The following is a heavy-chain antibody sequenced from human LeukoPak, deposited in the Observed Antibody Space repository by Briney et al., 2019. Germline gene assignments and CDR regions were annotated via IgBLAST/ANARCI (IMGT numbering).Heavy chain of an antibody. D-gene: IGHD3-22*01. CDR1: GGSFSAYY. CDR3: AGNDSSGSVDY. J-gene: IGHJ4*02. Sequence: SETLSLTCAVYGGSFSAYYWSWIRQPPGKGLEWIGEINHSGSTNYNPSLKSRVTMSVDTSKNQFSLKLSSVAAADTAVYYCAGNDSSGSVDYWGQGTLVTVSS. V-gene: IGHV4-34*01. CDR2: INHSGST.